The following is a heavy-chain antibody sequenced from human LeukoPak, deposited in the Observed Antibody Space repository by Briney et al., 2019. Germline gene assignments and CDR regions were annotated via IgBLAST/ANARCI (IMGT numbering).Heavy chain of an antibody. D-gene: IGHD6-19*01. Sequence: GSLRLSCAASGFTFSSYAMSWVRQAPGKGLEWVSAISGSGGSTYYADSVKGRFTVSRDNSRNTLHLEMNSLRAEDTAVYYCAKVRDTSGWYHFDNWGQGTLVTVSS. CDR1: GFTFSSYA. V-gene: IGHV3-23*01. J-gene: IGHJ4*02. CDR2: ISGSGGST. CDR3: AKVRDTSGWYHFDN.